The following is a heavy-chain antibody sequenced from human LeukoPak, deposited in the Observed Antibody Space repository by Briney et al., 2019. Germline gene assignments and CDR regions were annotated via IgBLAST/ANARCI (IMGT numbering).Heavy chain of an antibody. J-gene: IGHJ3*02. CDR1: GYTFTDYY. CDR2: VDPEDGET. Sequence: ASVKVSCKVSGYTFTDYYMHWVQQAPGKGLEWMGLVDPEDGETIYAEKFQGRVTITADTSTDTAYMELSSLRSEGTAVYYCATFGATGTTQIDAFDIWGQGTMVTVSS. CDR3: ATFGATGTTQIDAFDI. V-gene: IGHV1-69-2*01. D-gene: IGHD1-7*01.